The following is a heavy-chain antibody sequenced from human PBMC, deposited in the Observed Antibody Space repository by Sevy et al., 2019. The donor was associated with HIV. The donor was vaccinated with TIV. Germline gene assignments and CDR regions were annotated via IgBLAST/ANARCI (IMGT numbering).Heavy chain of an antibody. CDR1: EFTFSSYW. D-gene: IGHD3-16*01. J-gene: IGHJ6*02. CDR2: INQDGSEE. CDR3: ARTGSYADTYFYYYAMDV. V-gene: IGHV3-7*01. Sequence: GGSLRLSCAASEFTFSSYWMTWVRQAPGKGLEWVANINQDGSEENYADSVKGRFTIFRENAKKSLFLQMNSLRAEDTAVYHCARTGSYADTYFYYYAMDVWGQGTTVTVSS.